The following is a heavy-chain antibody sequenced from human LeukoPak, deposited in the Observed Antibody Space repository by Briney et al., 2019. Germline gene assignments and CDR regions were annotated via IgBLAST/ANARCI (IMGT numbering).Heavy chain of an antibody. D-gene: IGHD5-18*01. CDR2: ISAYNGNT. CDR3: ARHVDTAMVTEVDY. V-gene: IGHV1-18*01. J-gene: IGHJ4*02. CDR1: GYTFTSYG. Sequence: ASVKVSCKASGYTFTSYGISWVRQAPGQGLEWMGWISAYNGNTNYAQKLQGRVTMTTDTSTSTAYMELRSLRSDDTAVYYCARHVDTAMVTEVDYWGQGTLVTVSS.